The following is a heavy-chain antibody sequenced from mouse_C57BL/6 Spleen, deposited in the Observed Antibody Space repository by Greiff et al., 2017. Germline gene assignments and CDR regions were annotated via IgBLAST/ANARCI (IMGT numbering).Heavy chain of an antibody. CDR1: GYTFTDYE. CDR2: IDPETGGT. CDR3: TREDGRAWFAY. Sequence: VQRVESGAELVRPGASVTLSCKASGYTFTDYEMHWVKQTPVHGLEWIGAIDPETGGTAYNQKFKGKAILTADKSSSTAYMELRSLTSEDSAVYYCTREDGRAWFAYWGQGTLVTVSA. V-gene: IGHV1-15*01. J-gene: IGHJ3*01. D-gene: IGHD2-3*01.